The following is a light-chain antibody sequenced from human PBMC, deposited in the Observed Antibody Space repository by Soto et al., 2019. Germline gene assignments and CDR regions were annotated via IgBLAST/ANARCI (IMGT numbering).Light chain of an antibody. V-gene: IGKV1-39*01. Sequence: DVQMTPAACSVAAAGGDRVTMTCRASQSISSYLNWYQQKPGKAPKLLIYAASSLQSGVPSRFSGSGSGKAFTLTISRLQSDDSAVYPCQQYNDWLRTFGQGTKVDIK. CDR3: QQYNDWLRT. CDR2: AAS. J-gene: IGKJ1*01. CDR1: QSISSY.